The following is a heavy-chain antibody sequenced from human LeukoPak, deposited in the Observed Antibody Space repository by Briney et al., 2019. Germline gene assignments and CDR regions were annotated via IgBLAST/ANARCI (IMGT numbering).Heavy chain of an antibody. CDR1: GGSFSGYY. V-gene: IGHV4-34*01. Sequence: PSETLSLTCAVYGGSFSGYYWSWIRQPPGKGLEWIGEIDHSGTTRYNPSLNSRVTISVDTSQNQFSLKLDSVTAADTAVYYCSRGSRVGPRYFYYGMDVWGQGTTVTVPS. CDR2: IDHSGTT. J-gene: IGHJ6*02. CDR3: SRGSRVGPRYFYYGMDV.